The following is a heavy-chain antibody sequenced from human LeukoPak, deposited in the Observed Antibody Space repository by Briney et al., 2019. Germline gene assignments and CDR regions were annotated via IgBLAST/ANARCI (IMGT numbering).Heavy chain of an antibody. CDR3: ARGAPGDY. D-gene: IGHD2-2*01. V-gene: IGHV3-74*01. Sequence: GGSLRLSCAVSGFTFSTYWMHWVRQAPGEGLVWVSRINTDGTTTTYADSVKGRFTISRDNAKNTLYLQMNSLRAEDTAVYFCARGAPGDYWGHGTLVTVSS. J-gene: IGHJ4*01. CDR1: GFTFSTYW. CDR2: INTDGTTT.